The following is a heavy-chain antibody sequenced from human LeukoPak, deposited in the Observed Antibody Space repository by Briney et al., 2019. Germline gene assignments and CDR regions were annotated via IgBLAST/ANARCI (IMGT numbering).Heavy chain of an antibody. V-gene: IGHV4-38-2*02. J-gene: IGHJ4*02. D-gene: IGHD1-26*01. CDR1: GYSISSGYY. CDR2: IYHSGST. Sequence: SETLSLTCTVSGYSISSGYYWGWIRQPPGKGLEWIGSIYHSGSTYYNPSLKSRVTISVDTSKNQFSLKLSSVTAADTAVYYCARLGVGAVFDYWGQGTLVTVSS. CDR3: ARLGVGAVFDY.